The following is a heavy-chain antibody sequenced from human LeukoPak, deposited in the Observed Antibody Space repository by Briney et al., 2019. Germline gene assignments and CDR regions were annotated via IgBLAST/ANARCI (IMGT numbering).Heavy chain of an antibody. J-gene: IGHJ4*02. CDR2: FDSENNKM. V-gene: IGHV1-24*01. D-gene: IGHD6-19*01. CDR3: ATDRVYRSSGRSWGFFDY. Sequence: ASVNVSCKISEYSLIDLSIHWVREAPGEGLEWIGGFDSENNKMVYSQRFQGRVTTTEDTSADTAYMDLTSLRSEDTAVYFCATDRVYRSSGRSWGFFDYWGQGTLVIVSS. CDR1: EYSLIDLS.